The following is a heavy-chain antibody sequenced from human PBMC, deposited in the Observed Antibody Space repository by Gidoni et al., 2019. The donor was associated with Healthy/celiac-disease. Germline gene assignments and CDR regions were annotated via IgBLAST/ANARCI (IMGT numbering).Heavy chain of an antibody. D-gene: IGHD3-3*01. J-gene: IGHJ5*02. Sequence: QVQLVESGGGLVKPGGSLRLSCAASGFPFSDYYMSWIRQAPGKGLEWVSYISSSGSTIYYADSVKGRFTISRDNAKNSLYLQMNSLRAEDTTVYYCARDAYRAIFGVVISNWFDPWGQGTLVTVSS. CDR1: GFPFSDYY. CDR2: ISSSGSTI. V-gene: IGHV3-11*01. CDR3: ARDAYRAIFGVVISNWFDP.